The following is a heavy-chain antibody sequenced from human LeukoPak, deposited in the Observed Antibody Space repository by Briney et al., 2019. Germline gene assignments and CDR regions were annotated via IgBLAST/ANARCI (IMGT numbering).Heavy chain of an antibody. J-gene: IGHJ4*02. CDR1: GGSISRSNW. D-gene: IGHD3/OR15-3a*01. V-gene: IGHV4-4*02. CDR3: ASLDGAAGGFDY. Sequence: ASGTLSLTCDVSGGSISRSNWWSWVRQPPGKGLEWIGEINHSGSTNYNPSLKSRVTISVDTSKNQFSLKLSSVTAADTAVYYCASLDGAAGGFDYWGQGTLVTVSS. CDR2: INHSGST.